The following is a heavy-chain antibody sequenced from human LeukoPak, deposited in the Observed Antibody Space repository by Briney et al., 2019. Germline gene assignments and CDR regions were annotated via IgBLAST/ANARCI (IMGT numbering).Heavy chain of an antibody. V-gene: IGHV4-4*07. CDR2: MSETGHI. J-gene: IGHJ4*02. Sequence: PSETLSLTRRVSGGSNNGFFWSWIRQPAGKGLEWIGRMSETGHIDYNPSLSSRVTMSVDTSRNQFSLRLRSVGAADTAIYYCARSARVEPGSGYYFDSWGRGTLVTVSS. CDR3: ARSARVEPGSGYYFDS. D-gene: IGHD2-15*01. CDR1: GGSNNGFF.